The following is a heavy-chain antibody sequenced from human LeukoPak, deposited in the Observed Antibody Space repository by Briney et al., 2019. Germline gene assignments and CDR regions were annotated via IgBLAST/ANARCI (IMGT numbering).Heavy chain of an antibody. CDR1: GYTLADYG. CDR2: ISIHNGNT. J-gene: IGHJ4*02. V-gene: IGHV1-18*01. CDR3: ARSSKQWLDY. Sequence: GASVKVSCKASGYTLADYGISWVRQAPRQPLEWMGWISIHNGNTNAQNFQGSVTLTAHTSTSTAYPALRILACDVTAVYYFARSSKQWLDYWGERTLVTVSS. D-gene: IGHD6-19*01.